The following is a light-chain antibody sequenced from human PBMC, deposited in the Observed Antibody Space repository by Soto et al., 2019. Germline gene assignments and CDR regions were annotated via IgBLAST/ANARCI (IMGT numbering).Light chain of an antibody. V-gene: IGKV1-5*01. J-gene: IGKJ5*01. Sequence: DIQMTQSPSTLSASVGDRVTITCRASQSISSWLAWYQQKPGKAPNLLIYDASSLESGVPSRFSGSGSGTEFTLTISSLQPEDFATYYCQQYHAYPITFGPGTRLEIK. CDR3: QQYHAYPIT. CDR2: DAS. CDR1: QSISSW.